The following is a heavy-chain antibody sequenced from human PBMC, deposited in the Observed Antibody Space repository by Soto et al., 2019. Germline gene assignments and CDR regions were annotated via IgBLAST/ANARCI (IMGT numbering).Heavy chain of an antibody. D-gene: IGHD4-17*01. CDR3: ATSLRAGAFDI. CDR2: MNPNSGNT. J-gene: IGHJ3*02. V-gene: IGHV1-8*01. Sequence: QVQLVQSGAEVKKPGASVKVSCKASGYTFTSYDINWVRQATGQGLEWMGWMNPNSGNTGYAQKFQGRVPMTRSTSISTAYMELSGLRSGDTGVYYCATSLRAGAFDIWGQGTMVTVSS. CDR1: GYTFTSYD.